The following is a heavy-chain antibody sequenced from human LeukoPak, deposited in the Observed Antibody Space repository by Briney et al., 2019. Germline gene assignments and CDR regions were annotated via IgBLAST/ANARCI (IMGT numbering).Heavy chain of an antibody. CDR2: ISGSGGST. D-gene: IGHD2-2*01. Sequence: GGSLRLSCAASGFTFSSYGMHWVRQAPGKGLEWVSAISGSGGSTYYADSVKGRFTISRDNSKNTLYLQMNSLRAEDTAVYYCAKHLFNQLPNDYWGQGTLVTVSS. CDR1: GFTFSSYG. CDR3: AKHLFNQLPNDY. J-gene: IGHJ4*02. V-gene: IGHV3-23*01.